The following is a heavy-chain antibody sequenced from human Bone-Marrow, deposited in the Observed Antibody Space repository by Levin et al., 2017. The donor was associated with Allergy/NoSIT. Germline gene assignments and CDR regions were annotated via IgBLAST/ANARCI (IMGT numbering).Heavy chain of an antibody. J-gene: IGHJ4*02. V-gene: IGHV1-46*01. D-gene: IGHD3-3*01. Sequence: ASVKVSCKASGYTFTSYYMHWVRQAPGQGLEWMGIINPSGGSTSYAQKFQGRVTMTRDTSTSTVYMELSSLRSEDTAVYYCARGDYDFWSGYYKMDYWGQGTLVTVSS. CDR1: GYTFTSYY. CDR2: INPSGGST. CDR3: ARGDYDFWSGYYKMDY.